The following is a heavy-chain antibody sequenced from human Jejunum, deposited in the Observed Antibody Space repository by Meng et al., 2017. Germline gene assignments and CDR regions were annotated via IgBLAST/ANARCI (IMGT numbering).Heavy chain of an antibody. CDR2: IDYSRTS. CDR3: ARYSRYGGWLDP. J-gene: IGHJ5*02. V-gene: IGHV4-39*07. CDR1: GDSTTSNNYL. Sequence: QLDVQESGPGVVGPSETLSLPCTVSGDSTTSNNYLWGWIRPPPGKGLEWSGTIDYSRTSYYNQSHKGRVTITLGTSKNQNSLKVTSVTAAETAVYYCARYSRYGGWLDPWGQGTLVTVSS. D-gene: IGHD6-13*01.